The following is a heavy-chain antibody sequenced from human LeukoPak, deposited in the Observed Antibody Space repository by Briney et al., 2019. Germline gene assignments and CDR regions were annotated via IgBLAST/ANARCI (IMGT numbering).Heavy chain of an antibody. V-gene: IGHV4-59*12. CDR2: ISYSGST. Sequence: SETLSLTCTVSGGSIRSYYWSWIRQPPGKGLEWIGYISYSGSTKYNPSLKSRVSISVDTSKNQFSLKLSSVTAADTAVYYCAWRSLGGGNWFDPWGQGTLVTVSS. J-gene: IGHJ5*02. CDR1: GGSIRSYY. D-gene: IGHD3-16*01. CDR3: AWRSLGGGNWFDP.